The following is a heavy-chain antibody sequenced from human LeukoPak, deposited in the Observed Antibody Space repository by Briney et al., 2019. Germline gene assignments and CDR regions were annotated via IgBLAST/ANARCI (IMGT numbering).Heavy chain of an antibody. Sequence: GASVKVSCKASGYTFTSYGISWVRQAPRQGLEWMGWISAYNGKTNYAQKFQGRVTMTTDTSTSTAYMELRSLRSDDTAVYYCARDRTFSSSAADWFDPWGQGTLVTVSS. CDR3: ARDRTFSSSAADWFDP. J-gene: IGHJ5*02. CDR2: ISAYNGKT. CDR1: GYTFTSYG. V-gene: IGHV1-18*01. D-gene: IGHD6-6*01.